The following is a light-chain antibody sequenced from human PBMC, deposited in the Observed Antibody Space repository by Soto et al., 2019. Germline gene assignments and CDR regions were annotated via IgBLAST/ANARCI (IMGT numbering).Light chain of an antibody. V-gene: IGLV1-44*01. CDR3: AAWDDSLNGRGV. J-gene: IGLJ2*01. Sequence: HSVLTQPPSASGTPGQRVTLSCSGSSSNIGSNTVNWYQQLPGTAPKLLIYSNNQRPSGVPDRFSGSKSGTSASLAISGLQSEDEADYYCAAWDDSLNGRGVFGGGTQLTVL. CDR2: SNN. CDR1: SSNIGSNT.